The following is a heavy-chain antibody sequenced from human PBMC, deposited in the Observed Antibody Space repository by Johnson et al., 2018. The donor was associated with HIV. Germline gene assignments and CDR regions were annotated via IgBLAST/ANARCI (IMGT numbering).Heavy chain of an antibody. D-gene: IGHD1-26*01. J-gene: IGHJ3*02. V-gene: IGHV3-30*04. CDR2: MSSDGSIT. CDR3: TTWGYGIGGAFDI. CDR1: GFTFSSYA. Sequence: QVQLVESGGGLIQPGGSLRLSCAASGFTFSSYAMHWVRQAPGKGLEWVAVMSSDGSITYFADSVKGRFTISRDNSENTLYLQMNSLKTEDTAVYYCTTWGYGIGGAFDIWGQGTMVTVSS.